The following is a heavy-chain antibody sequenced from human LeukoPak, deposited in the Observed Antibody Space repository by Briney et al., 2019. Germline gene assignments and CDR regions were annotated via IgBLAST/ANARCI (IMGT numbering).Heavy chain of an antibody. CDR1: GYSISSGYY. D-gene: IGHD1-26*01. Sequence: PSETLSLTCAVSGYSISSGYYWGWIRQPPGKGLEWIGSIYHSGSTYYNPSLKSRVTISVDTSKNQFSLKLSSVTAADTAVYYCARHPSLPYFDYWGQGTLVTVS. CDR3: ARHPSLPYFDY. J-gene: IGHJ4*02. V-gene: IGHV4-38-2*01. CDR2: IYHSGST.